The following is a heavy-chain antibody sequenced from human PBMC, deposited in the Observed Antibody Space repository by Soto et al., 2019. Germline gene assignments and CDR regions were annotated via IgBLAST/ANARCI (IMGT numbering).Heavy chain of an antibody. CDR2: ISAYNGNT. V-gene: IGHV1-18*01. CDR3: ARDPGTDSSGYYSDY. CDR1: GYTFTSYG. Sequence: GASVKVSCKASGYTFTSYGISWVRQAPGQGLEWMGWISAYNGNTNYAQKLQGRVTMTTDTSTSTAYMELRSLRSDDTAVYYCARDPGTDSSGYYSDYWGQGTLVTVSS. J-gene: IGHJ4*02. D-gene: IGHD3-22*01.